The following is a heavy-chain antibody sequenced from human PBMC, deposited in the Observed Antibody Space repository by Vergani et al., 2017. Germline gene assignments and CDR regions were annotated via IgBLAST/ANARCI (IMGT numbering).Heavy chain of an antibody. Sequence: EVQLLESGGGLVQPGGSLRLSCAASGFTFIMHAMSWVRQAPGKGLEWVSTLSASDRRTHYADSVKGRFTISRDISKNTLSLQMNSLTAEDTAIYYCAGXQGTSAYYYGGFDYWGQGILVTVSS. V-gene: IGHV3-23*01. CDR1: GFTFIMHA. D-gene: IGHD3-22*01. CDR3: AGXQGTSAYYYGGFDY. J-gene: IGHJ4*02. CDR2: LSASDRRT.